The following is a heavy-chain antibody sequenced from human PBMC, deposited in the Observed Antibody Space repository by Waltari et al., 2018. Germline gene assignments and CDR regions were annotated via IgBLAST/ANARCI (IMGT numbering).Heavy chain of an antibody. CDR2: VWSDGNEK. Sequence: QLQLVESGGGVVQPGKSLRLSCAASGFTMSSYFMHWVRQAPGKGLEGLAVVWSDGNEKYYGNSVKGRFTISRDNSKNIVYLQMNSLRAEDTAVYFCAKEQEAFDIWGQGTVVTVS. CDR1: GFTMSSYF. CDR3: AKEQEAFDI. V-gene: IGHV3-33*06. J-gene: IGHJ3*02.